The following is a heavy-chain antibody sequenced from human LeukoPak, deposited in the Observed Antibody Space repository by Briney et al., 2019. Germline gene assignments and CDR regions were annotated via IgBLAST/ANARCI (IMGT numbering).Heavy chain of an antibody. J-gene: IGHJ2*01. CDR2: IKQGGSEK. Sequence: GGSLRLSCAASGFTFSNYWMSWVRQAPGKGLEWVVNIKQGGSEKHYVDSVKGRFTISRDNAKNSLYLQMNSLRAEDTAVYYCARDWGSDLWGRGTLVTVSS. D-gene: IGHD7-27*01. V-gene: IGHV3-7*03. CDR3: ARDWGSDL. CDR1: GFTFSNYW.